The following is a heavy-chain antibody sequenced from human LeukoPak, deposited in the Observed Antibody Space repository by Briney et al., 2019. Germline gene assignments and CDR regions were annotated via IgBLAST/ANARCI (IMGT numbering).Heavy chain of an antibody. D-gene: IGHD5-24*01. CDR1: GGSISSYY. V-gene: IGHV4-59*01. Sequence: PSETLSLTCTVSGGSISSYYWSWIRQPPGKGLEWIGYIYYSGSTNYNPSLKSRVTISVDTSKNQFSLKLSSVTAAETAVYYCAREGSYRYGYNEYHSYMDIWGKGTTVTVSS. CDR3: AREGSYRYGYNEYHSYMDI. J-gene: IGHJ6*03. CDR2: IYYSGST.